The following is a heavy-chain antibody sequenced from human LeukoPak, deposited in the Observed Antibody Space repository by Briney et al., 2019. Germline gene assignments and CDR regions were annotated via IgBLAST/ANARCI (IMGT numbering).Heavy chain of an antibody. CDR2: INGDGSDT. CDR3: AKENGGYFDC. Sequence: PGWSLRLSCAASGFTFSSYWMHWVRQAPGKGLVWVSCINGDGSDTNYADSVKGRFTISRDNAKNTLYLQMNSLRAEETAVYYCAKENGGYFDCWGQGTLVTVSS. J-gene: IGHJ4*02. D-gene: IGHD3-10*01. CDR1: GFTFSSYW. V-gene: IGHV3-74*01.